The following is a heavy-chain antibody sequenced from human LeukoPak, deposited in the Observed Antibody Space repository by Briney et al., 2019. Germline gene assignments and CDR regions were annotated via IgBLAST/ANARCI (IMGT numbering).Heavy chain of an antibody. J-gene: IGHJ5*02. Sequence: SETLSLTCTVSGGSISSGYYWGWIRHYPGKGLEWIGHIYYTGTAYYNPSLESRVYISVDTSQSQFSLNLNSVTVADTAVYHCARRKADDGGEYYNWLDPWGQGTLVTVSS. CDR3: ARRKADDGGEYYNWLDP. D-gene: IGHD2-21*01. CDR1: GGSISSGYY. V-gene: IGHV4-31*03. CDR2: IYYTGTA.